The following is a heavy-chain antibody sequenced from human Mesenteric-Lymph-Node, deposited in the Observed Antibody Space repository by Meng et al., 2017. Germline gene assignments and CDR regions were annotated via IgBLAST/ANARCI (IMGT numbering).Heavy chain of an antibody. Sequence: SETLSLTCAVYGGSFSGYYWSWIRQPPGKGLEWIGEINHSGSTNYNPSLKSRVTISVDTSKNQFSLKLSSVTAADTAVYYCARGIKGSGYYDHWGQGTLVTVSS. V-gene: IGHV4-34*01. D-gene: IGHD3-22*01. CDR1: GGSFSGYY. CDR3: ARGIKGSGYYDH. J-gene: IGHJ5*02. CDR2: INHSGST.